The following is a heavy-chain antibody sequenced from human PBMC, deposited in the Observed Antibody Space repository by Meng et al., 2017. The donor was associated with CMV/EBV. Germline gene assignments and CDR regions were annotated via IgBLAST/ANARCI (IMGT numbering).Heavy chain of an antibody. CDR3: ARAYSSSWYGTPLYALFDP. CDR2: INHSGST. Sequence: SETLSLTCAVYGGSFSGYYWSWIRQPPGKGLEWIGEINHSGSTNYNPSLKSRVTISVDTSKNQFSLKLSSVTAADTAVYYCARAYSSSWYGTPLYALFDPWGQGTLVTVSS. CDR1: GGSFSGYY. J-gene: IGHJ5*02. D-gene: IGHD6-13*01. V-gene: IGHV4-34*01.